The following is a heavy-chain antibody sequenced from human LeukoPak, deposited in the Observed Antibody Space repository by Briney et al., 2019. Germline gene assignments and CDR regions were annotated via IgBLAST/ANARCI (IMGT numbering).Heavy chain of an antibody. J-gene: IGHJ5*02. Sequence: PSGTLSLTCTVSGASVRSHYWSWIRQPPGKGLEWIGNVFHNGDSSFAPSLTSRVTMSMDTSKSQFSLNLNSVTAADTAVYYCASKPIVPASQGHYFDTWGQGILVTVSS. V-gene: IGHV4-59*02. CDR3: ASKPIVPASQGHYFDT. CDR1: GASVRSHY. D-gene: IGHD2-2*01. CDR2: VFHNGDS.